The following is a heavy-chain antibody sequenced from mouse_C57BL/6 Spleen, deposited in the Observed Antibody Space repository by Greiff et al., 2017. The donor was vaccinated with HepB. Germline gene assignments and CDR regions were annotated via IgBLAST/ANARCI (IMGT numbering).Heavy chain of an antibody. CDR2: IWSDGST. Sequence: QVQLKESGPGLVAPSQSLSITCTVSGFSLTSYGVHWVRQPPGKGLEWLVVIWSDGSTTYNSALKSRLSISKDNSKSQVFLKMNSLQTDDTAMYYCARSTTVPHYYAMDYWGQGTSVTVSS. D-gene: IGHD1-1*01. CDR1: GFSLTSYG. CDR3: ARSTTVPHYYAMDY. V-gene: IGHV2-6*03. J-gene: IGHJ4*01.